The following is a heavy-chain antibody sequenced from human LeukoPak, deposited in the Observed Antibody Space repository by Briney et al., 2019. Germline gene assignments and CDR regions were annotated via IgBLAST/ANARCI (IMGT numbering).Heavy chain of an antibody. CDR1: GGSFSGYY. CDR2: INHRGST. CDR3: ARDITIFGGVQSPRGNVDV. J-gene: IGHJ6*04. D-gene: IGHD3-3*01. Sequence: SETLSLTRAVYGGSFSGYYWSWIRQPPGRGLEWIGEINHRGSTNYNPSLKSRVTISLDTSKNQFSLKLSSVNAADTAVYYCARDITIFGGVQSPRGNVDVWGKGTTVTVSS. V-gene: IGHV4-34*01.